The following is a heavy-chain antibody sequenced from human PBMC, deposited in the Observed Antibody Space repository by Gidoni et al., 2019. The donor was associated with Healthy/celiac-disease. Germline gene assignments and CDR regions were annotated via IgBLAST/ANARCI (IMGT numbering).Heavy chain of an antibody. D-gene: IGHD2-15*01. Sequence: QVQLVQSGAEVKKPGVSVKVSCKASGYTFTGYYMHWVRQAPGQGLEWMGGINPNSGGTNYAQKFQGMVTMTRDTSISTAYMELSRLRSDDTAVYYCARYWASHQGWFDPWGQGTLVTVSS. CDR2: INPNSGGT. CDR1: GYTFTGYY. V-gene: IGHV1-2*02. CDR3: ARYWASHQGWFDP. J-gene: IGHJ5*02.